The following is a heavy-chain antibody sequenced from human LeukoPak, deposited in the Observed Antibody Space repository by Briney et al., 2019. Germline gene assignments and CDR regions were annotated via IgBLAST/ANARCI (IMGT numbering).Heavy chain of an antibody. D-gene: IGHD3-22*01. V-gene: IGHV4-30-4*01. CDR3: ARDSPRVDYYDSSALGYYYGMDV. CDR1: GGSISSGDYY. CDR2: IYYSGST. J-gene: IGHJ6*02. Sequence: DPSETLSLTCTVSGGSISSGDYYWSWIRQPPGKGLEWIGYIYYSGSTYYNPSLKSRVTISVDTSKNQFSLKLSSVTAADTAVYYCARDSPRVDYYDSSALGYYYGMDVWGQGTTVTVSS.